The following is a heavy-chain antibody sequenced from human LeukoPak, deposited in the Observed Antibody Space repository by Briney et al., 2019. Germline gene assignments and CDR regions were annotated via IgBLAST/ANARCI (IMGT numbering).Heavy chain of an antibody. CDR2: INPNSGDT. Sequence: ASVVVSCKASGYIFTGYYIHWVRQAPGQGLEWMGWINPNSGDTSYAQKFQGRVTMTGDTSITTAYMELSSLRSDDTAVYYCVRWAGRSSGWLDWGQGALVTVSS. V-gene: IGHV1-2*02. CDR1: GYIFTGYY. J-gene: IGHJ4*02. CDR3: VRWAGRSSGWLD. D-gene: IGHD6-19*01.